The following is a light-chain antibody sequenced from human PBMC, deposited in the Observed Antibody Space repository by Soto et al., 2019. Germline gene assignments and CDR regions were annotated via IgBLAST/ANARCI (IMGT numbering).Light chain of an antibody. CDR2: KAS. CDR3: QHYNSYSEA. J-gene: IGKJ1*01. Sequence: DIQMTQSPSTLSASVGYRFTITCRASQGISSYLAWYQQKPGKAPKLLIYKASTLKSGVPSRFSGSGSGTEFTLTISSLQPDDFATYYCQHYNSYSEAFGQGTKVDI. CDR1: QGISSY. V-gene: IGKV1-5*03.